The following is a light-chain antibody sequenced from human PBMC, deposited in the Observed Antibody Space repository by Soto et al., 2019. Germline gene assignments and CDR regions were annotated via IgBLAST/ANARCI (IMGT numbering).Light chain of an antibody. V-gene: IGKV1-39*01. Sequence: DVQLTQSPSSLSASVGDRVTISCRTSHIISTYLNWYQQKPGKGPNLLIYGASSLTSCVPSRFSSSRSGQDFTLTLSRLQPEDFATYYCQQSFSSQYSFGQGTKLEIK. CDR3: QQSFSSQYS. CDR1: HIISTY. J-gene: IGKJ2*03. CDR2: GAS.